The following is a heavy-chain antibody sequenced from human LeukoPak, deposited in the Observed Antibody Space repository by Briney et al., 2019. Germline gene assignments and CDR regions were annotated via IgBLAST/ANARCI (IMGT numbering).Heavy chain of an antibody. CDR3: ARDWSPNYDILTGLVAFDI. D-gene: IGHD3-9*01. CDR2: IIPIFGTA. Sequence: GASVKVSCKASGGTFSSYAISWVRQAPGQELEWMGRIIPIFGTANYAQKFQGRVTITTDESTSTAYMELSSLRSEDTAVYYCARDWSPNYDILTGLVAFDIWGQGTMVTVSS. V-gene: IGHV1-69*05. J-gene: IGHJ3*02. CDR1: GGTFSSYA.